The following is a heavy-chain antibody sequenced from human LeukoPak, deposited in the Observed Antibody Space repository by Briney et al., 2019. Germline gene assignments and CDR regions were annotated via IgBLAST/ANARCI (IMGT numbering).Heavy chain of an antibody. CDR3: ARVSRRHTLDY. Sequence: SETLSLTCIVSTGSISTYYWSWIRQPPGKGLEWIGYIDYSGSTNYNPSLKSRVTMSLDTSKNHFSLRLSSVTAADSAVYYCARVSRRHTLDYWGQGTLVTVSS. V-gene: IGHV4-59*01. J-gene: IGHJ4*02. CDR2: IDYSGST. CDR1: TGSISTYY.